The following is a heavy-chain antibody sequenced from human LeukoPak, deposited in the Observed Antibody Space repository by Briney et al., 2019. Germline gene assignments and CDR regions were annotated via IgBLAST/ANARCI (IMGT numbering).Heavy chain of an antibody. V-gene: IGHV3-66*02. CDR3: ARDRAEGKTWVEFDP. CDR2: IYSDGVT. J-gene: IGHJ5*02. CDR1: GFIVNSYA. Sequence: GGSLRLSCAASGFIVNSYAMSWVRQAPGKGLAWVSLIYSDGVTQYADSVKSRFTISSDNSKNTLYLQMNSLRDEDTAVYFCARDRAEGKTWVEFDPWGQRTLVTVSS.